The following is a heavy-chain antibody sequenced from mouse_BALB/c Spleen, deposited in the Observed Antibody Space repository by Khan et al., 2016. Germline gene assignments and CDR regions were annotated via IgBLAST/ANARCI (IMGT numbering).Heavy chain of an antibody. D-gene: IGHD2-13*01. CDR2: IDPSDSET. CDR1: GYTFTSYW. CDR3: ARLGDFLYAMDY. V-gene: IGHV1-69*02. J-gene: IGHJ4*01. Sequence: VKLQQPGAELVKPGAPVKLSCKASGYTFTSYWMNWVKQRPGRGLEWIGRIDPSDSETHYNQKFKDKATLTVDKSSSTSYIQLSSLTSEDSAVYYCARLGDFLYAMDYWGQGTSVTVSS.